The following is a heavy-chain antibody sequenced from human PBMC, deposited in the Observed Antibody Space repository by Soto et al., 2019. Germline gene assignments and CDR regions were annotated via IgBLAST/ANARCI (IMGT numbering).Heavy chain of an antibody. D-gene: IGHD2-15*01. CDR1: GFTFSSYE. J-gene: IGHJ3*02. Sequence: EVQLVESGGGLVQPGGSVRLSCAASGFTFSSYEMNWVRQAPGKGLEWVSYISSSGSTIYYADSVKGRFTISRDNAKNSLYLQMNSLRAEDTAVYYCARSIRGVVAARPLHQQPKGDAFDIWGQGTMVTVSS. CDR3: ARSIRGVVAARPLHQQPKGDAFDI. CDR2: ISSSGSTI. V-gene: IGHV3-48*03.